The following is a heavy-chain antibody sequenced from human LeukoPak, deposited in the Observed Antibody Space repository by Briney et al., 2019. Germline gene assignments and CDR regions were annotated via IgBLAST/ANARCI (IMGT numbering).Heavy chain of an antibody. J-gene: IGHJ4*02. CDR3: TTVLEPERTKGTFDY. CDR1: GFTLSNAW. V-gene: IGHV3-15*01. Sequence: PGGSLRLSCAASGFTLSNAWMSCVRQAPGRGREWVGHIKSKTDGGTTDYAAPTKGRFTISRDDSKNTLYLQMNSLKTEDTAVYYCTTVLEPERTKGTFDYWGQGTLVTASP. D-gene: IGHD1-1*01. CDR2: IKSKTDGGTT.